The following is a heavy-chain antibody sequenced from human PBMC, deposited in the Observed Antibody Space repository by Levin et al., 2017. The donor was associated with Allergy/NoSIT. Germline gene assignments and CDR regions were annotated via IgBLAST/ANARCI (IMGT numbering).Heavy chain of an antibody. J-gene: IGHJ4*02. CDR1: GFTFSYFA. Sequence: GESLKISCAASGFTFSYFAMTWVRQAPGKGLEWVSTINTSGGSTFYADSVRGRFTISRDNSKNTLYLQMNSLRAEDTAVYYCAKQFSYDSSAYQYYFDYWGQGTLVTVSS. CDR2: INTSGGST. CDR3: AKQFSYDSSAYQYYFDY. D-gene: IGHD3-22*01. V-gene: IGHV3-23*01.